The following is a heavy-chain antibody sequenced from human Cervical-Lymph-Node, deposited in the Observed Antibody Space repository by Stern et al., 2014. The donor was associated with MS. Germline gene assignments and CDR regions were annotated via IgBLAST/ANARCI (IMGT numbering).Heavy chain of an antibody. V-gene: IGHV3-21*06. CDR3: ARINSKILYGMDV. CDR2: ISTRSTNL. Sequence: VQLVESGGGLVQPGGSLRLSCAASGFTFNNPSMNWVRQAPVKGLEWVSSISTRSTNLYYADSVRGRFTISRDNDQNFMYLQMNSLTIEDTAVYYCARINSKILYGMDVWGPGTTVTVSS. CDR1: GFTFNNPS. J-gene: IGHJ6*02.